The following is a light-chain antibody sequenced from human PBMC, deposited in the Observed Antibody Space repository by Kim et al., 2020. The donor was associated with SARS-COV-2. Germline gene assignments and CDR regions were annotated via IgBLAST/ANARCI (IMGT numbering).Light chain of an antibody. CDR2: DVA. CDR1: SSDVGGYTY. V-gene: IGLV2-11*01. Sequence: QSALTQPRSVSGSPGQSVAISCAGTSSDVGGYTYVSWYQQHPDKAPKLIIYDVAKRPSGVPDRFSGSKSGNTASLTISGLQAEDEADYYCCSYVGSYSYFLGTGTKVTVL. J-gene: IGLJ1*01. CDR3: CSYVGSYSYF.